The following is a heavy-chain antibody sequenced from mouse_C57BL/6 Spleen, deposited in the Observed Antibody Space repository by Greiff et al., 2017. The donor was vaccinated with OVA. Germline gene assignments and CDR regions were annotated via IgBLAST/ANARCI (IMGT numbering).Heavy chain of an antibody. D-gene: IGHD1-1*01. J-gene: IGHJ1*03. V-gene: IGHV8-12*01. Sequence: QVTLKVCGPGILQSSQTLSLTCSFSGFSLSTSGMGVSWIRQPSGKGLEWLAHIYWDDDKRYNPSLKSRLTISKDTSRNQVFLKITSVDTADTATYYCARGDYYGNPLYFDVWGTGTTVTVSS. CDR2: IYWDDDK. CDR1: GFSLSTSGMG. CDR3: ARGDYYGNPLYFDV.